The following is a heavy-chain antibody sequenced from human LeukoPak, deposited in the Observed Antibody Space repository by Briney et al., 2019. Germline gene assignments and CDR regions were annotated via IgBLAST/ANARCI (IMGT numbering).Heavy chain of an antibody. CDR2: INHSGST. V-gene: IGHV4-34*01. CDR3: ARGPRWGRHFDY. J-gene: IGHJ4*02. D-gene: IGHD3-16*01. CDR1: GGSFSGYY. Sequence: SETLSLTCAVYGGSFSGYYWSWIRQPPGKGLEWIGEINHSGSTNYNPSLKSRVTISVDTSRNQFSLKLSSVTAADTAVYYCARGPRWGRHFDYWGQGTLVTVSS.